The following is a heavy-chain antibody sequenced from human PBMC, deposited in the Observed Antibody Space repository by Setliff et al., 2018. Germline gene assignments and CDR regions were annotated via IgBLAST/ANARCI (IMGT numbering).Heavy chain of an antibody. CDR3: ARGRNIAARLLDS. D-gene: IGHD6-6*01. Sequence: SETLSLTCTVSDDSISSRRYYWGWFRQPAGKELEWIGQIYTSWSTNYNPSLKSRVTISLDTSKNQFSLSLTSVTAADTAVYYCARGRNIAARLLDSWGQGTLVTVSS. V-gene: IGHV4-61*09. CDR1: DDSISSRRYY. CDR2: IYTSWST. J-gene: IGHJ4*02.